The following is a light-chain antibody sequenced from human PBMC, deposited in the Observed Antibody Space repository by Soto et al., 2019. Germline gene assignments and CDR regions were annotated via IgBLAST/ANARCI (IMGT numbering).Light chain of an antibody. Sequence: EIVLTQSPGILSLSPGDGATLSCRASQSVSTNYLAWYQQNPGQAPRLLIYGTSTRESGILDRFSGSGSGTEFTLTITRLEPEDFAVYYCQQYYNSPRTFGQGTKVDIK. CDR1: QSVSTNY. CDR2: GTS. CDR3: QQYYNSPRT. J-gene: IGKJ1*01. V-gene: IGKV3-20*01.